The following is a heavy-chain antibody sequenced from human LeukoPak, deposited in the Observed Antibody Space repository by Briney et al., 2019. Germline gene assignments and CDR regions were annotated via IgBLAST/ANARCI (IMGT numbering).Heavy chain of an antibody. CDR1: GFIFSNNY. CDR3: AKDVVGAEGSFEM. CDR2: IYRDGST. Sequence: GGSLRLSCAAAGFIFSNNYMNWVRHAPGKGLEWVSIIYRDGSTYYSDSVQGRFTVSRDNSQNTLYLQMQSLRTEDTAIYYCAKDVVGAEGSFEMWGQGAMVTVSS. J-gene: IGHJ3*02. V-gene: IGHV3-53*01. D-gene: IGHD1-26*01.